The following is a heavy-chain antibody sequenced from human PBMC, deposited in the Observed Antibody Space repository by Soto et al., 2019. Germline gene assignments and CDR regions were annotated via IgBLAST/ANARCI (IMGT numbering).Heavy chain of an antibody. V-gene: IGHV1-69*06. J-gene: IGHJ6*02. CDR3: ARGGFVAGLYNALDA. D-gene: IGHD6-19*01. CDR2: IIPMFGSP. Sequence: QVQLVQSGAEVKKAGSSVKVSCKTSGGTLSTNAISWVRQAPGQGLEWMGAIIPMFGSPKYAQKFQGRVTITADNPTSTIYMEMISLTSADTAVYYCARGGFVAGLYNALDAWGQGTMVAVSS. CDR1: GGTLSTNA.